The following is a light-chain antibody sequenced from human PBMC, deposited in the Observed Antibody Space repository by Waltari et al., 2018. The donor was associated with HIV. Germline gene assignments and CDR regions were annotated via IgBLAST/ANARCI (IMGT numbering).Light chain of an antibody. Sequence: QSVLTQPPSASGTLGQRVPISCPGSNSNVGRRYVSWYQQVPGTAPKQLIYRNDQRRSGVPDRFSASKSGASASLSISGLRSEDEADYYCVAWDDSLSGFAFGTGTKVTVL. CDR2: RND. CDR1: NSNVGRRY. J-gene: IGLJ1*01. V-gene: IGLV1-47*01. CDR3: VAWDDSLSGFA.